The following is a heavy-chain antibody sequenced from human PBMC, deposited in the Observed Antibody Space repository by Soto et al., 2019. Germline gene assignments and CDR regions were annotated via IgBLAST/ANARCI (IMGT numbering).Heavy chain of an antibody. CDR3: AHSYDGDYIYYFDY. CDR1: GFSLSTSGVG. J-gene: IGHJ4*02. V-gene: IGHV2-5*02. CDR2: IYWDDDK. Sequence: QITLKESGPTLVKPTQPLTLTCTFSGFSLSTSGVGVGWLRQPPGKALEWLALIYWDDDKRYSPYLKSSLNITKDTTKYQVVLKMTNIDPVDTATYYGAHSYDGDYIYYFDYWGQGTLVTVSS. D-gene: IGHD3-16*01.